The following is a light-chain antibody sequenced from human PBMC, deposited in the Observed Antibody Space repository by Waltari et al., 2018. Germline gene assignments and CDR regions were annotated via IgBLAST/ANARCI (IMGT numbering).Light chain of an antibody. CDR2: WAA. CDR3: QQYYTTPLT. J-gene: IGKJ1*01. V-gene: IGKV4-1*01. CDR1: QSLLYSSNNKNS. Sequence: DIVMTQSPDSLAFSLGERATINCKSSQSLLYSSNNKNSLTWYQQKPGQPPKLLLYWAATRGSGVPDRFSGSGSGTDFTLTISSLQAEDVAVYYCQQYYTTPLTFGQGTKVEIK.